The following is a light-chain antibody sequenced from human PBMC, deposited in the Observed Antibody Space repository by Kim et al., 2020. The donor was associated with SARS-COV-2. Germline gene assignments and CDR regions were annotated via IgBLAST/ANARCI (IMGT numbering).Light chain of an antibody. CDR2: GAS. Sequence: EVVLTQSPGTLSLSAGERATLSCRASQSVSSNYLAWYQQKPGQAPRLLIYGASSRATGIPDRFSGSGSGPDFTLTISRLEPEDFAVYYGQQYGSPPWTCSQGTKVDIK. V-gene: IGKV3-20*01. CDR3: QQYGSPPWT. CDR1: QSVSSNY. J-gene: IGKJ1*01.